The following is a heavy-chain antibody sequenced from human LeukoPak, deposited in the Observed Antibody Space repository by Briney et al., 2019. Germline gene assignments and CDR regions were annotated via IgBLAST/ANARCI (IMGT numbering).Heavy chain of an antibody. Sequence: SETLSLTCTVSGGSISSSSYYWGWIRQPPGKGLEWIGSIYYSGSTYYNPSLKCRVTISVDTSKYQFSLKLSSVTAADTAVYYCARERITVTSQGMDVWGQGTTVTDSS. CDR3: ARERITVTSQGMDV. CDR1: GGSISSSSYY. CDR2: IYYSGST. V-gene: IGHV4-39*02. J-gene: IGHJ6*02. D-gene: IGHD4-11*01.